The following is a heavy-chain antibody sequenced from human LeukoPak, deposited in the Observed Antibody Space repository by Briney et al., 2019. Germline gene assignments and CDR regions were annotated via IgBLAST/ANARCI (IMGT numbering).Heavy chain of an antibody. Sequence: PGGSLRLSCAASGFTFSNYNMNWVRQAPGKGLEWGSYISSSSSTIYYADSVKGRFTISRDNATNSLYLQMNSLRAEDTAVYYCASLYGEILDYWGQGTLVTVSS. CDR3: ASLYGEILDY. CDR1: GFTFSNYN. V-gene: IGHV3-48*01. J-gene: IGHJ4*02. D-gene: IGHD4-17*01. CDR2: ISSSSSTI.